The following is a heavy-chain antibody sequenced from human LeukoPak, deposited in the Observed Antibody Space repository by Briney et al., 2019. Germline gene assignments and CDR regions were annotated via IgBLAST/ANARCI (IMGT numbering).Heavy chain of an antibody. J-gene: IGHJ4*02. V-gene: IGHV1-46*01. CDR3: AREFFVVATIRGYYFDY. D-gene: IGHD5-12*01. CDR1: GYTFTSNY. Sequence: ASVKVSCKSFGYTFTSNYMHWVRQAPGQGPEWMGVISPSGASTTYAQTFQGRVTLTRDMSTSTDYLELSSLRSDDTAVYYCAREFFVVATIRGYYFDYWGQGTLVTVSS. CDR2: ISPSGAST.